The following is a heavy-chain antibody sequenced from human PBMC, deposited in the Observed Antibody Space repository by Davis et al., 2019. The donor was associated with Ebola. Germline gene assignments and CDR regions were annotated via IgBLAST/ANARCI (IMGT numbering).Heavy chain of an antibody. CDR3: VKEHVRGWPNLDS. J-gene: IGHJ5*01. V-gene: IGHV3-43*01. CDR2: VDWTAASRR. D-gene: IGHD6-19*01. CDR1: GFPFDRYT. Sequence: GESLKISCEASGFPFDRYTMHWVRQAPGKGLEWVSLVDWTAASRRFYAHSVRGRFTISRDDSRSSVYLQMDSLRSEDTALYYCVKEHVRGWPNLDSWGRGTLVIVSS.